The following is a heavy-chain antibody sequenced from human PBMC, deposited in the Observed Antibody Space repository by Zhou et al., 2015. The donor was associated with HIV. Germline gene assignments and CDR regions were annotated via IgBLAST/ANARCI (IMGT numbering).Heavy chain of an antibody. CDR1: EGMFSSFA. CDR3: ASQNTQSIAAAGYPY. CDR2: IIPIFATT. J-gene: IGHJ4*02. Sequence: QVQLVQSGAEVKEPGSSVKVSCKASEGMFSSFAISWVRQAPGQGLEWMGEIIPIFATTDYAQKFQGRVTITADESTSTAYMELSSLRSEDTAVYYCASQNTQSIAAAGYPYWGQGTPGPPSP. D-gene: IGHD6-13*01. V-gene: IGHV1-69*12.